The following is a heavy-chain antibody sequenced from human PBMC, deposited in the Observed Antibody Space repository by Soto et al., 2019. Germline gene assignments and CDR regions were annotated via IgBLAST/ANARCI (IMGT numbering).Heavy chain of an antibody. Sequence: QMQLVQSGPEVRKPGTSVKVSCKASGFSFATSAVQWVRQARGQRLEWIGWIAVGSGNTKYKQKFQERVTITRDMYTSTAYMELSSLRSEDTAVYYCAAILGTEAFDFWGQGTLVTVSS. CDR1: GFSFATSA. V-gene: IGHV1-58*01. D-gene: IGHD2-8*02. J-gene: IGHJ4*02. CDR3: AAILGTEAFDF. CDR2: IAVGSGNT.